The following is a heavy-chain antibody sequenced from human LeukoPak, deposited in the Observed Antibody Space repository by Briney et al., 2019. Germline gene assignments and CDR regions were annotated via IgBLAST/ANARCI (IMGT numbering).Heavy chain of an antibody. CDR2: MNPNSGNT. D-gene: IGHD2-2*01. CDR1: GYTFTSYD. CDR3: AGGKAHCSSTSCYGGWFDP. Sequence: GASVKVSCKASGYTFTSYDINWVRQATGQGLEWMGWMNPNSGNTGYAQKFQGRVTMTRNTSISTAYMELSSLRSEDTAVYYCAGGKAHCSSTSCYGGWFDPWGQGTLVTVSS. V-gene: IGHV1-8*01. J-gene: IGHJ5*02.